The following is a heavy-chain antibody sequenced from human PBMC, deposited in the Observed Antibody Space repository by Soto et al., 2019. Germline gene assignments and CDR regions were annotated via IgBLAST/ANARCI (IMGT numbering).Heavy chain of an antibody. Sequence: SETLSLTCSFSGGSTSTYYWTWIRQPPGGGLEWIGYIYSTASGSTGSNPSLKSRVTISVDTSKNQVSLKLTSVTAADTAVYYCARSISSWFYFDYWGPGKLVT. CDR3: ARSISSWFYFDY. CDR2: IYSTASGST. V-gene: IGHV4-59*08. D-gene: IGHD3-22*01. J-gene: IGHJ4*02. CDR1: GGSTSTYY.